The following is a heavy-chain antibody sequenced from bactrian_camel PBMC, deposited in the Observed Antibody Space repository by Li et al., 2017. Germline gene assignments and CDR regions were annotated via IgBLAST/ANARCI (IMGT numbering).Heavy chain of an antibody. J-gene: IGHJ4*01. Sequence: QLVESGGGSVQAGGSLRLSCAPSGYTVSQLCMGWFRQAPGKKREGVAAITHDGSTTYADTVKGRFTISKDNAKNTLYLRMNSLKPEDTAMYYCASGTFALVETTTGVNYWGQGTQVTVS. CDR2: ITHDGST. CDR1: GYTVSQLC. V-gene: IGHV3S53*01. D-gene: IGHD2*01. CDR3: ASGTFALVETTTGVNY.